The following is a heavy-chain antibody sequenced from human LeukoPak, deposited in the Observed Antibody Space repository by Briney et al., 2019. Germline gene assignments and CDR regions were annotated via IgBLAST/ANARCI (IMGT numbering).Heavy chain of an antibody. CDR2: IYYSGST. V-gene: IGHV4-59*01. Sequence: SETLSLTCTVSGGSLSSYYWSWIRQPPGRGLEWIGYIYYSGSTNYNPSLKSRVTRSVDTSKNQFSLKLRSLTAADTAVYYCARDRQGADYWGQGTLVTVSS. J-gene: IGHJ4*02. CDR3: ARDRQGADY. CDR1: GGSLSSYY. D-gene: IGHD3-16*01.